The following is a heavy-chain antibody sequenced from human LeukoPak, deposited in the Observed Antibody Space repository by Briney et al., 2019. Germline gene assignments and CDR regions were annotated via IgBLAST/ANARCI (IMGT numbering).Heavy chain of an antibody. D-gene: IGHD1-26*01. CDR2: MNPNSGNT. J-gene: IGHJ4*02. Sequence: ASVKVSCKASGYTFTSYDINWVRQATGQGLEWMGWMNPNSGNTGYAQKFQGRVTITRNTSISTAYMELSSLRSEDTAVYYCATEGVIVGATTATDYWGQGTLVTVSS. CDR1: GYTFTSYD. CDR3: ATEGVIVGATTATDY. V-gene: IGHV1-8*03.